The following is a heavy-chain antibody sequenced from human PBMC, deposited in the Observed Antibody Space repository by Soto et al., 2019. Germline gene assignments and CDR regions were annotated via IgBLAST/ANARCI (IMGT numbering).Heavy chain of an antibody. J-gene: IGHJ6*02. Sequence: QVQLVESGGGVVQPGRSLRLSCAASGFTFSSYGMHWVRQAPGKGLERVAVIWYDGSNKYYADSVNGRFTISRDNSKNTLYLQMNSLRAEDTAVYYCARRADTAMATYTNYYYYGMDVWGQGTTVTVSS. V-gene: IGHV3-33*01. CDR3: ARRADTAMATYTNYYYYGMDV. CDR1: GFTFSSYG. CDR2: IWYDGSNK. D-gene: IGHD5-18*01.